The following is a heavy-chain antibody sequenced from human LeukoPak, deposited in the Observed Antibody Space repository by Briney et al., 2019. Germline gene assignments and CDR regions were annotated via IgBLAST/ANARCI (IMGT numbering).Heavy chain of an antibody. D-gene: IGHD6-19*01. Sequence: PGGSLRLSCVASGFIFSTYAMSWVRQAPGKGLEWVSAISGGDGHTYYANSVKGRFTISRDNSKNTLYLQMNSLRAEDTAVYYCAKTLRYSSALSWFDPWGQGTLVTVSS. V-gene: IGHV3-23*01. CDR1: GFIFSTYA. CDR3: AKTLRYSSALSWFDP. J-gene: IGHJ5*02. CDR2: ISGGDGHT.